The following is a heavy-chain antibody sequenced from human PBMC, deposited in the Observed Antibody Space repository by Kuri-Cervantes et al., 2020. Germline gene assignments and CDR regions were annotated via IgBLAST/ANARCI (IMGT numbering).Heavy chain of an antibody. D-gene: IGHD4/OR15-4a*01. CDR1: GFTFSSYS. CDR3: AREVLTLYGVPDY. Sequence: GGSLRLSCAASGFTFSSYSMNWVRQAPGKGLEWVSSITSSSSYIYYADSVKGRFTISRDNAKNSLYLQMDGLRLEDTGLYYSAREVLTLYGVPDYWGQGTLVTVSS. CDR2: ITSSSSYI. V-gene: IGHV3-21*01. J-gene: IGHJ4*02.